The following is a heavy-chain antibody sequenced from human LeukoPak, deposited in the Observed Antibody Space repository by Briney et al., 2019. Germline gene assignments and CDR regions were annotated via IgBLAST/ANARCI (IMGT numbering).Heavy chain of an antibody. CDR2: ISYDGSNK. Sequence: GGSLRLSCAASAFTFSSYGMHWVSQAPGKGLEWVAVISYDGSNKYYADSVKGRFTISRHNSKNTLYRQMNSVRAEDTGVNYCIFKVYYYGMDVWGQGTTVTVSS. CDR1: AFTFSSYG. CDR3: IFKVYYYGMDV. J-gene: IGHJ6*02. V-gene: IGHV3-30*03. D-gene: IGHD2-15*01.